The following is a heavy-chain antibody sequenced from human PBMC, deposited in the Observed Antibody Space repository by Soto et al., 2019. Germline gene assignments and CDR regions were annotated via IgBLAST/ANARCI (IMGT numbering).Heavy chain of an antibody. D-gene: IGHD5-18*01. J-gene: IGHJ4*02. Sequence: QMQLVQSGPEVKKPGTSVKVSCKASGLTFSSSAVHWVRQARGHRLEWIGWIDVGSANANYAQMLQERGTISRDMSTSTAYMELSSLRPEDTAVYYCAADMGGYIYGLGTYWGQGTLVTVSS. CDR2: IDVGSANA. CDR3: AADMGGYIYGLGTY. CDR1: GLTFSSSA. V-gene: IGHV1-58*01.